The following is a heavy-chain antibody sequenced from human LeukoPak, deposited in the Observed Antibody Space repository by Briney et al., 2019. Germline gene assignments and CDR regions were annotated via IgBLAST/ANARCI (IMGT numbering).Heavy chain of an antibody. V-gene: IGHV4-61*01. D-gene: IGHD3-16*01. J-gene: IGHJ6*03. CDR2: IHYSGRT. CDR1: GGSISSSSYY. CDR3: ARGGGRYYIDV. Sequence: SETLSLTCTVSGGSISSSSYYWSWIRQPPGKGLEWIGYIHYSGRTNYNSSLKSRVTISVDTSKNQFSLKLSSVTAADTAVYYCARGGGRYYIDVWGKGTTVTVSS.